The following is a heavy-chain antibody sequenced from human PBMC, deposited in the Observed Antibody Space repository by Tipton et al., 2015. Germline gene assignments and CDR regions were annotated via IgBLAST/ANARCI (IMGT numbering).Heavy chain of an antibody. CDR3: ARIRGRYVMDY. CDR1: AYSISSDYY. Sequence: PGLVKPSETLSLTCAVSAYSISSDYYWGWIRQPPGKGLEWIGYISYSGTTNYNPSLKSRVTISVDTSKNQFFLNLSSVTAADTAVYYCARIRGRYVMDYWGQGTLVTVSS. D-gene: IGHD3-16*01. J-gene: IGHJ4*02. V-gene: IGHV4-38-2*01. CDR2: ISYSGTT.